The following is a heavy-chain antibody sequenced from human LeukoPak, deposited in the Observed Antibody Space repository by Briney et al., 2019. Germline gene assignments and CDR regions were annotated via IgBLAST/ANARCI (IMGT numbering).Heavy chain of an antibody. Sequence: SETLSLTCTVSGGSISSGDYYWSWIRQPPGKGLEWIGYIYYSGSTYYNPSLKSRVTISVDTSKNQFSLKLSSVTAADTAVYYCARDPRIESGFDSWGQGTLVTVSS. J-gene: IGHJ5*01. CDR3: ARDPRIESGFDS. CDR1: GGSISSGDYY. V-gene: IGHV4-30-4*08. D-gene: IGHD2/OR15-2a*01. CDR2: IYYSGST.